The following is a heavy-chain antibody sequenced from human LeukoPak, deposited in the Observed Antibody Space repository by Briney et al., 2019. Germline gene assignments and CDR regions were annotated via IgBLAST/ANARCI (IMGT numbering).Heavy chain of an antibody. CDR1: GGSISGSSYY. CDR2: IYYSGIT. CDR3: ARAPPASFDH. J-gene: IGHJ4*02. V-gene: IGHV4-39*01. Sequence: SETLSLTCTVSGGSISGSSYYWCWIRQPPGKGLEWIGTIYYSGITYYNPSLKSRVTISVDTSKNQFSLKLSSVTAADTAVYYCARAPPASFDHWGQGTLVTVSS.